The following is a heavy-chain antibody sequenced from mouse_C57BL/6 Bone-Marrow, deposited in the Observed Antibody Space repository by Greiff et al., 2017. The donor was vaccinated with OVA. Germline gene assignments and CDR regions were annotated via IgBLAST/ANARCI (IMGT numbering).Heavy chain of an antibody. CDR3: ARSTTVVGRDY. Sequence: QVQLKQPGAELVKPGASVKMSCKASGYTFTNYCIPWVKQRPGQGLEWIGDIYPGSGSTNYNEKFKSKATLTVDTSSSTAYMQLSSLTSEDSAVYFCARSTTVVGRDYWGQGTTLTVSS. CDR1: GYTFTNYC. D-gene: IGHD1-1*01. V-gene: IGHV1-55*01. CDR2: IYPGSGST. J-gene: IGHJ2*01.